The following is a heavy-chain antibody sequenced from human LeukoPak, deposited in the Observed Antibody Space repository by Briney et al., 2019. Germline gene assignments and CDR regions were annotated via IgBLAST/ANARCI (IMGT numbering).Heavy chain of an antibody. J-gene: IGHJ6*02. Sequence: GGSLRLSCAASGFTFDDYAMHWVRQAPGKGLEWVSGISWNSGSIGYADSVKGRFTISRDNAKNSLFLQMNSLRAGDTALYYCAKDLRYSYGSGSYLDVWGQGTTVMVSS. CDR2: ISWNSGSI. D-gene: IGHD3-10*01. CDR3: AKDLRYSYGSGSYLDV. CDR1: GFTFDDYA. V-gene: IGHV3-9*01.